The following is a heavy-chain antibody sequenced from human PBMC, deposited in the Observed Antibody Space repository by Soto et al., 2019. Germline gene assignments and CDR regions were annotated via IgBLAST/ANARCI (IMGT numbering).Heavy chain of an antibody. CDR1: GGSISGGVHS. J-gene: IGHJ2*01. D-gene: IGHD2-8*01. CDR2: IFDSGST. CDR3: AREIMPLTNDWYFDL. Sequence: QVQLQESGPGLVKPSETLSLTCTVSGGSISGGVHSWSWIRQPPGKGLEWIGHIFDSGSTYYNRSLKSRLTISVDTSKNQFSLRLSFVTAADTAVYYCAREIMPLTNDWYFDLWGRGTLVTVSS. V-gene: IGHV4-30-4*01.